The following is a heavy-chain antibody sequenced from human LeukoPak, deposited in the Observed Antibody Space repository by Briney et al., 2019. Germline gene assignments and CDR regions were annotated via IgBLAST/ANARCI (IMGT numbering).Heavy chain of an antibody. D-gene: IGHD6-13*01. CDR1: GGSISSYY. J-gene: IGHJ4*02. CDR2: IYYSGST. Sequence: SETLSLTCTVSGGSISSYYWNWIRQPPGKGLEWIGYIYYSGSTYYNPSLKSRVTISVDTSKNQFSLKLSSVTAADTAVYYCARLSTYSSSWYLDYWGQGTLVTVSS. V-gene: IGHV4-59*08. CDR3: ARLSTYSSSWYLDY.